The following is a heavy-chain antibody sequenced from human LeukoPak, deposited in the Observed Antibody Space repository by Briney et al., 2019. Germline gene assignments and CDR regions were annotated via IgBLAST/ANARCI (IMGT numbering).Heavy chain of an antibody. CDR1: GASIRSYY. D-gene: IGHD6-19*01. CDR3: ARELGDSSGPEYYHGMDV. V-gene: IGHV4-4*07. CDR2: VYISGSN. J-gene: IGHJ6*02. Sequence: SETLSLTCTISGASIRSYYWSWIRQPAGKGLEWIGRVYISGSNNYNPSLKSRVTMSVDTSKNQFSLSLNSVTAADTAVYYCARELGDSSGPEYYHGMDVWGRGTTVTVSS.